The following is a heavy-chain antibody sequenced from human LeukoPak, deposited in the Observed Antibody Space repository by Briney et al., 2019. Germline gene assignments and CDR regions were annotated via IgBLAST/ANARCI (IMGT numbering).Heavy chain of an antibody. CDR2: ISYDGSNK. D-gene: IGHD6-13*01. J-gene: IGHJ4*02. V-gene: IGHV3-30*18. CDR1: GFTFSSYG. CDR3: AKGGSSITYYFDY. Sequence: QPGGSLRLSCAASGFTFSSYGMHWVRQAPGKGLEWVAVISYDGSNKYYADSVKGRFTISRDNSKNTLYLQMNSLRAEDTAVYYCAKGGSSITYYFDYWGQGTLVTVSS.